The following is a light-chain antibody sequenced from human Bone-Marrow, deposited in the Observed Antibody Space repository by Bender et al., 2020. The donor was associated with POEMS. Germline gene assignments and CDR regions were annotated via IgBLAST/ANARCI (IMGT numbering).Light chain of an antibody. CDR2: EAT. J-gene: IGLJ3*02. Sequence: QSALTQPASVSASPGQSITISCTGTSSDVGGYNYVSWYQQHPGKAPKLIIYEATKRPSGVSSRFSGSKSGNTASVTISGLQAEDEADYYCSSYAGSTTFYVFGGGTKLTVL. V-gene: IGLV2-23*01. CDR1: SSDVGGYNY. CDR3: SSYAGSTTFYV.